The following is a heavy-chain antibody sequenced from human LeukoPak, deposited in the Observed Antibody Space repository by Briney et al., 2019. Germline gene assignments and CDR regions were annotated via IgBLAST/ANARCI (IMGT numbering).Heavy chain of an antibody. CDR3: ARGNGDYAVGGY. D-gene: IGHD4-17*01. Sequence: GGSLRLSCVASGFSFSYYTMNWVRQAPGKGLEWVASIRGTGSHTHYADSVKGRFTISRDNAKSSLYLQMNSLRAEDAALYYCARGNGDYAVGGYWGQGTLVIVSS. CDR1: GFSFSYYT. V-gene: IGHV3-21*01. J-gene: IGHJ4*02. CDR2: IRGTGSHT.